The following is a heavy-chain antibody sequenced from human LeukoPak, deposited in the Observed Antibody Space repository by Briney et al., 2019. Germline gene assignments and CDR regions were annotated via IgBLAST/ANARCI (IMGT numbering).Heavy chain of an antibody. Sequence: GGSLRLSCAASGFTFSNYWMSWVRQAPGKGLEWVANIKQDVSEIYYVDSVRGRFTISRDNAKNSLYLQMNSLRAEDTAVYYCARGNVEGPTKFDYWGQGTLVTVSS. J-gene: IGHJ4*02. CDR3: ARGNVEGPTKFDY. CDR2: IKQDVSEI. CDR1: GFTFSNYW. D-gene: IGHD5-24*01. V-gene: IGHV3-7*01.